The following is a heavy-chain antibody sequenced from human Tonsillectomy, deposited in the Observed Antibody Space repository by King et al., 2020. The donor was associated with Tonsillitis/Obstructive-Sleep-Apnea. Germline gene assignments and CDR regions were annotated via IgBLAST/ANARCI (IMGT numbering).Heavy chain of an antibody. CDR3: ARATTVTTSREFDY. V-gene: IGHV4-34*01. CDR2: INHSGST. J-gene: IGHJ4*02. CDR1: GGSFSGYY. Sequence: VQLQQWGAGLLKPSETLSLTCAVYGGSFSGYYWSWIRQPPGKGLEWIGEINHSGSTNYNPSLKSRVPISVDTSKNQFSLKLSSVTAADTAVYYCARATTVTTSREFDYWGQGTLVTVSS. D-gene: IGHD4-17*01.